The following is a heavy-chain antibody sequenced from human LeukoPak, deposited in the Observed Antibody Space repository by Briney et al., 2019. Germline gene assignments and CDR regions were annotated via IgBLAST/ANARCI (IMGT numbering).Heavy chain of an antibody. D-gene: IGHD2-2*01. J-gene: IGHJ3*02. CDR1: GFTFSSYD. CDR3: ARSIYCSSTSCPGDAFDI. V-gene: IGHV3-13*01. Sequence: PGGSLRLSCAASGFTFSSYDMHWVRRATGKGLEWVSAIGTAGDTYYPGSVKGRFTISRENAKNSLYLQMNSLRAGDTAVYYCARSIYCSSTSCPGDAFDIWGQGTMVTVSS. CDR2: IGTAGDT.